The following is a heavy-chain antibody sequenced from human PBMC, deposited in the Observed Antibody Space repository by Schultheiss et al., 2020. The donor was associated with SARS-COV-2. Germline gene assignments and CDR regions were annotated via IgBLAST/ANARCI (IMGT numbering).Heavy chain of an antibody. CDR2: IVVGSGNT. CDR3: ARGSGGTLYYYYYYGMDV. D-gene: IGHD1-1*01. J-gene: IGHJ6*02. CDR1: GFTFTSSA. V-gene: IGHV1-58*01. Sequence: SVKVSCKASGFTFTSSAVQWVRQARGQRLEWIGWIVVGSGNTGYAQKFQGRVTMTRNTSISTAYMELSSLRSEDTAVYYCARGSGGTLYYYYYYGMDVWGQGTTVTVSS.